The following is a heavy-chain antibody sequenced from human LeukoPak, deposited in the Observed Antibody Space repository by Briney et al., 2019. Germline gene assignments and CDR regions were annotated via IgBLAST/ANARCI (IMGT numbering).Heavy chain of an antibody. CDR2: ISAYNGNT. D-gene: IGHD3-22*01. Sequence: ASVKVSCKTSGYTFTSYGISWVRQAPGQGLEWMGWISAYNGNTNYAQKLQGRVTMTTDTSTSTVYMELRSLRSDDTAVYYCARGFDYYDSSGYSALPDYWGQGTLVTVSS. CDR3: ARGFDYYDSSGYSALPDY. J-gene: IGHJ4*02. CDR1: GYTFTSYG. V-gene: IGHV1-18*01.